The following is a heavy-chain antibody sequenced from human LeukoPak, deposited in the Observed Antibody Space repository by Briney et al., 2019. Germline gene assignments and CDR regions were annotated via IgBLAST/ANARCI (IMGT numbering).Heavy chain of an antibody. CDR1: GGSISSGSYY. CDR2: IYTSGST. CDR3: ARGGYCGGDCYFYY. Sequence: SQTLSLTCTVSGGSISSGSYYWSWIRQPAGKGLEWIGRIYTSGSTNYNPSLKSRVTISGDTSKNQFSLRLSSVTAADTAVYYCARGGYCGGDCYFYYWGQGTLVTVSS. D-gene: IGHD2-21*02. V-gene: IGHV4-61*02. J-gene: IGHJ4*02.